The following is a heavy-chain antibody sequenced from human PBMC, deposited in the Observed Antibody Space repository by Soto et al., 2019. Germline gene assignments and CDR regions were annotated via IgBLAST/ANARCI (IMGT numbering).Heavy chain of an antibody. CDR2: FSGSGGNI. CDR3: AKDPPWTVGPLAMDV. D-gene: IGHD2-2*01. Sequence: ESGGGLVQPGGSLRLSCVASGFTFSTHAMSWVRQAPGKGLEWVSTFSGSGGNIYYAESVKGRLTISRDDSKNTLYLQMNSLRVEDTAVYYCAKDPPWTVGPLAMDVWGQGTTVTVSS. J-gene: IGHJ6*02. V-gene: IGHV3-23*01. CDR1: GFTFSTHA.